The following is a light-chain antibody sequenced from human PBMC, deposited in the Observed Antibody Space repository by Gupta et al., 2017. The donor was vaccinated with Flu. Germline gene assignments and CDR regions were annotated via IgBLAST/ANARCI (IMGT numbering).Light chain of an antibody. CDR2: WAS. Sequence: SMGEGSFVNWKASNGCWNSYEYKICLDWYEQKPGQPPKLLIYWASSREYGVPDSFSGSGSGTDFTLTISSQQAEDVAVYYCQQENNTPVSVGRGTKVENK. CDR1: NGCWNSYEYKIC. CDR3: QQENNTPVS. V-gene: IGKV4-1*01. J-gene: IGKJ1*01.